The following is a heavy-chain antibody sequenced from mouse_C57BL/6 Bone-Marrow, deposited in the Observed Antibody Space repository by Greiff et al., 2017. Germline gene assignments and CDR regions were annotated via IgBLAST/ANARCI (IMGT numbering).Heavy chain of an antibody. CDR3: ASVRGLLGPYYYAMYY. J-gene: IGHJ4*01. D-gene: IGHD2-3*01. CDR1: GYSITSGYY. V-gene: IGHV3-6*01. Sequence: EVQLQQSGPGLVKPSQSLSLTCSVTGYSITSGYYWNWIRQFPGNKLEWMGYISYDGSNNYNPTLKNRIYITRDTSKNQFFLKLNSVTTEATASYVCASVRGLLGPYYYAMYYWGQGTSVTVSS. CDR2: ISYDGSN.